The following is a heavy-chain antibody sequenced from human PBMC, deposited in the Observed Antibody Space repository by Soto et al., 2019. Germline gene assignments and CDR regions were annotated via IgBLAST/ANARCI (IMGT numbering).Heavy chain of an antibody. J-gene: IGHJ6*02. Sequence: SETLSLTCTVSGGSISSYYWSWIRQPPGKGLEWIGYIYYSGSTNYNPSLKSRVTISVDTSKNQFSLRLSSVTAADTAVYYCAREGLTGTIGLYYYYGMDVWGQGTTVTVSS. CDR1: GGSISSYY. CDR2: IYYSGST. D-gene: IGHD1-7*01. CDR3: AREGLTGTIGLYYYYGMDV. V-gene: IGHV4-59*01.